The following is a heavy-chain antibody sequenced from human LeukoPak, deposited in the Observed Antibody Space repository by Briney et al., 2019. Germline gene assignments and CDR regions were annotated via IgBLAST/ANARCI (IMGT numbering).Heavy chain of an antibody. V-gene: IGHV3-23*01. D-gene: IGHD6-13*01. CDR2: ISGSGGST. CDR3: AKGNSSSWYAPLDY. Sequence: PGGSLRLSCAASGFTFSSYAMSWVRQAPGKGLEWVSAISGSGGSTYCADSVKGRFTISRDNSKNTLYLQMNSLRAEDTAVYYCAKGNSSSWYAPLDYWGQGTLVTVSS. CDR1: GFTFSSYA. J-gene: IGHJ4*02.